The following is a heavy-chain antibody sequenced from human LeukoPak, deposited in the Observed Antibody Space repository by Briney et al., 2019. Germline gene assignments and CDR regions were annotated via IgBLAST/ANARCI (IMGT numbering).Heavy chain of an antibody. CDR1: GGSFSGYY. CDR2: IYYSGST. J-gene: IGHJ4*02. Sequence: SETLSLTCAVYGGSFSGYYWSWIRQHPGKGLEWIGYIYYSGSTYYNPSLKSRVTISVDTSKNQFSLKLISVTAADTAVYYCARMKGGYSYVFDYWGQGTLVTVSS. CDR3: ARMKGGYSYVFDY. V-gene: IGHV4-31*11. D-gene: IGHD5-18*01.